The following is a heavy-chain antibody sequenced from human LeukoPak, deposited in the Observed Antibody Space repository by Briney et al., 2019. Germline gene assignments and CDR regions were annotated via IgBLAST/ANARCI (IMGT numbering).Heavy chain of an antibody. CDR1: GFTFSSYA. J-gene: IGHJ4*02. Sequence: GGSLRLSCAASGFTFSSYAMSWVRQAPGKGLEWVSGISGSGGSTYYADSVKGRFTISRDNSKNTLYLQMNSLRAEDTAVYYCAKPIAYCSGGSCYPAGFDYWGQGTLVTVSS. V-gene: IGHV3-23*01. D-gene: IGHD2-15*01. CDR2: ISGSGGST. CDR3: AKPIAYCSGGSCYPAGFDY.